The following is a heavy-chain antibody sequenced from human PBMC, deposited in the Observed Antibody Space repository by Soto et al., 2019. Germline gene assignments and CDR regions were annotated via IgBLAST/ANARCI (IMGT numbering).Heavy chain of an antibody. D-gene: IGHD2-21*01. CDR2: IIPKLGSA. CDR1: GGGNLRDYR. J-gene: IGHJ4*02. Sequence: QVQLVQSGAEVKEPGSSVKVSCKASGGGNLRDYRTTWMRRAPGQGLEWMGGIIPKLGSANYAQNFQGRVTVTADEYTNTVYMGLRSLRSDDTAVYYCARGGDVYNFGAVYWGQGTPVTFSS. V-gene: IGHV1-69*01. CDR3: ARGGDVYNFGAVY.